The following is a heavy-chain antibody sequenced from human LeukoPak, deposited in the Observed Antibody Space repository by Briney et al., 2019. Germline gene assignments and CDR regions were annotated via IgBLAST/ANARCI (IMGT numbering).Heavy chain of an antibody. V-gene: IGHV3-30*02. J-gene: IGHJ4*02. Sequence: PGGSLRLSCAASGFTFSSYGMHWVRQAPGKGLEWVAFIRYDGGNKYYADSVKGRFTISRDNSKNTLYLQMNSLRAEDTAAYYCAKDQDDYGGSFDYWGQGTLVTVSS. D-gene: IGHD4-17*01. CDR3: AKDQDDYGGSFDY. CDR1: GFTFSSYG. CDR2: IRYDGGNK.